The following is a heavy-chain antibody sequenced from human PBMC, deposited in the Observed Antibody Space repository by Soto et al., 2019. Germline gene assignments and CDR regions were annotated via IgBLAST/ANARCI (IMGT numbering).Heavy chain of an antibody. J-gene: IGHJ5*02. V-gene: IGHV3-48*01. CDR3: AGNREPHYYDSSGYPNGFDP. Sequence: GGSLRLSCAASGFTFSSYSMNWVRQAPGKGLEWVSYISSSSGTIYYADSVKGRFTISRDNAKNSLYLQMNSLRAEDTVVYYCAGNREPHYYDSSGYPNGFDPWGQGT. CDR1: GFTFSSYS. CDR2: ISSSSGTI. D-gene: IGHD3-22*01.